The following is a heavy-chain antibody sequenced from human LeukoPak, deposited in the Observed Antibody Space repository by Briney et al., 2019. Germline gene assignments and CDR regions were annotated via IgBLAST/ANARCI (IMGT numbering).Heavy chain of an antibody. Sequence: ASVKVSCTASGYTFNNYGISWVRQAPGQGLEWMGWINTDNGDTKYAQNLQGRVTMTTDTSTSTAYMELRSLRSDDTAVYYCARGYSIIVPDYWGQGTLVTVPS. J-gene: IGHJ4*02. V-gene: IGHV1-18*01. D-gene: IGHD5-12*01. CDR2: INTDNGDT. CDR1: GYTFNNYG. CDR3: ARGYSIIVPDY.